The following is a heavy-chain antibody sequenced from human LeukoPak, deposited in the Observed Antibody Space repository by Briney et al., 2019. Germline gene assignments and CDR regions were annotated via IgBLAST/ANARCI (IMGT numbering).Heavy chain of an antibody. V-gene: IGHV3-30*18. J-gene: IGHJ6*02. D-gene: IGHD6-13*01. Sequence: GGSLRLSCAASGFTFSSYGMHWVRQAPGKGLEWVAIISYDGSNKYYAVSMKGRFTISRDNSKNTLYLQMNSLRTEDTAVYYCAKVSYSSSWYYYYGMDVWGQGTTVTVSS. CDR1: GFTFSSYG. CDR3: AKVSYSSSWYYYYGMDV. CDR2: ISYDGSNK.